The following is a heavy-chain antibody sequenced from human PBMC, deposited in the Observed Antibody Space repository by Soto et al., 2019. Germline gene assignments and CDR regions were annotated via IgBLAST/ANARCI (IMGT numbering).Heavy chain of an antibody. Sequence: QVQLVESGGGVVQPGRSLRLSCAASGFTFSGYGMHWVRQAPGKGLEWVAITRHDGSNTYYADSVRGRFTISRDNSKKTLDLQMESLRAEDTAVYYWARDGVGGTSFFGYFDYWGQGTLVTVSS. CDR1: GFTFSGYG. D-gene: IGHD1-26*01. V-gene: IGHV3-33*01. CDR2: TRHDGSNT. J-gene: IGHJ4*02. CDR3: ARDGVGGTSFFGYFDY.